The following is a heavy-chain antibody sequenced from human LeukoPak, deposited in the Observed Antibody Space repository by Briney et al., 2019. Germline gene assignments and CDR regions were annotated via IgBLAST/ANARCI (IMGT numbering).Heavy chain of an antibody. D-gene: IGHD3-22*01. CDR3: ARDSDYYDSSGSPLPYYYYYGMDV. Sequence: GASVKVSFKASGGTFISYAISWVRQAPGQGLEWMGWISAYNGNTNYAQKLQGRVTMTTDTSTSTAYMELRSLRSDDTAVYYCARDSDYYDSSGSPLPYYYYYGMDVWGQGTTVTVSS. CDR2: ISAYNGNT. J-gene: IGHJ6*02. CDR1: GGTFISYA. V-gene: IGHV1-18*01.